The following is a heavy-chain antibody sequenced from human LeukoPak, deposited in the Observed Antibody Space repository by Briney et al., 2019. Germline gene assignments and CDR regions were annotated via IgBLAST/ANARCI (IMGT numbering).Heavy chain of an antibody. CDR2: IKQDGSQK. J-gene: IGHJ3*01. CDR3: ARENDGFDL. V-gene: IGHV3-7*04. Sequence: GGSLRLSCAASGFTSSRYWMSWVRQAPGKGLEWVANIKQDGSQKYYMDSVKGRITISRDNAKNSVDLQTNSLRAEDTAVYYCARENDGFDLWGQGTMVTVSS. CDR1: GFTSSRYW.